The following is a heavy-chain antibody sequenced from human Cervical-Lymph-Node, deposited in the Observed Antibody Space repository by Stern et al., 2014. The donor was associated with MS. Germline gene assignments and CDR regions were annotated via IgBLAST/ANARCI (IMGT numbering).Heavy chain of an antibody. V-gene: IGHV3-30-3*01. CDR1: GFSFSNYA. CDR3: ARGGDYIWGSPVDH. D-gene: IGHD3-16*01. J-gene: IGHJ4*02. CDR2: ISNDGNKK. Sequence: VQLVESGGGVVQPGTSLRLSCAASGFSFSNYAVHWVRQAPGQGLEWEVVISNDGNKKFYADSVKGRFTISRDNSNNTLYLQMNSLRFEDTAVYYCARGGDYIWGSPVDHWGQGTLVSVSS.